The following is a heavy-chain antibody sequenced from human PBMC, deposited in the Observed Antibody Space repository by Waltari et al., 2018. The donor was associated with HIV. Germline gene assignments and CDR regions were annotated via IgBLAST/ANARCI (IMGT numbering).Heavy chain of an antibody. CDR3: VRHLGHFCAGDSCHYLGAFDV. J-gene: IGHJ3*01. Sequence: QLQLLVSGPGLVKPSETLSLICTVSGGSISTSSYYWGWIRQSPGKGLEWIGSIYYSVNTYYNLSLKSRLAISVDTSKNQFSLKLGSVTAADTAVYYCVRHLGHFCAGDSCHYLGAFDVWGQGTVVTVSS. CDR1: GGSISTSSYY. CDR2: IYYSVNT. V-gene: IGHV4-39*01. D-gene: IGHD2-21*01.